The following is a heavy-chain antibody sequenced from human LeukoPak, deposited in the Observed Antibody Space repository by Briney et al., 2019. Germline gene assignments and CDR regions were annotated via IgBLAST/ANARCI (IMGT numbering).Heavy chain of an antibody. CDR2: INPNSGGT. D-gene: IGHD4-17*01. CDR3: ARDPLSGDDYGCWFDP. J-gene: IGHJ5*02. CDR1: GYTFTGYY. V-gene: IGHV1-2*02. Sequence: ASVKVSCKASGYTFTGYYMHWVRQAPGQGLEWMGWINPNSGGTNYAQKFQGRVTMTRDTSISTAYMELSRLRSDDTAVYYCARDPLSGDDYGCWFDPWGQGTLVTVSS.